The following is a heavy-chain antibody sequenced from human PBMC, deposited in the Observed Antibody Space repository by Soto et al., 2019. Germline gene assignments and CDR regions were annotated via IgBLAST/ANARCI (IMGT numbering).Heavy chain of an antibody. D-gene: IGHD6-19*01. V-gene: IGHV3-72*01. J-gene: IGHJ6*02. CDR3: AMLGGWSGGSNDMDV. CDR2: IRRKANSYTT. Sequence: EVQLVESGGGLVQPGGSLRLSCAASGLIFSDYHMDWVRQAPGKGLEWVGRIRRKANSYTTEYAASVKGRFTISRDDSKNTLILEMNGLKTEDTAVYYCAMLGGWSGGSNDMDVWGQGTTVTVSS. CDR1: GLIFSDYH.